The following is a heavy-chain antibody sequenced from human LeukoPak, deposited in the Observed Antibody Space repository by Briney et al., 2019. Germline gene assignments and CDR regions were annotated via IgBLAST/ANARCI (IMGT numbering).Heavy chain of an antibody. J-gene: IGHJ4*02. D-gene: IGHD6-19*01. Sequence: SETLSLTCTVSSGSISNGGYHWVWIRQPPGKGLEWIGSIYYSGTSYYNPSLTSRLTISVDTSNNQFSLKLSSVTAADTAVYYCARAVMVAVAGGRFDRWGQGTLVTVSS. CDR1: SGSISNGGYH. CDR3: ARAVMVAVAGGRFDR. V-gene: IGHV4-39*07. CDR2: IYYSGTS.